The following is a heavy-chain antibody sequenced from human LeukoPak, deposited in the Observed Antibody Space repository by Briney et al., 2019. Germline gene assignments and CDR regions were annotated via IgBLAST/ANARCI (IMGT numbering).Heavy chain of an antibody. D-gene: IGHD3-10*01. J-gene: IGHJ6*03. CDR2: INHSGST. Sequence: SETLSLTCAVYGGSLSGYYWSWIRQPPGKGLEWIGEINHSGSTNYNPSLKSRVTISVDTSKNQFSLKLSSVTAADTAVYYCARLFSSGSYLYYYYYYYMDVWGKGTTVTVSS. CDR1: GGSLSGYY. V-gene: IGHV4-34*01. CDR3: ARLFSSGSYLYYYYYYYMDV.